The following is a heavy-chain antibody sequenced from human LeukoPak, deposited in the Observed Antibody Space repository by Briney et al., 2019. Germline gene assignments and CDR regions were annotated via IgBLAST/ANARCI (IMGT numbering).Heavy chain of an antibody. D-gene: IGHD2-15*01. CDR1: GYSFTSYW. J-gene: IGHJ4*02. CDR3: ARQPFYCSGGSCYDFDY. V-gene: IGHV5-51*01. Sequence: GESLKISCKGSGYSFTSYWIGWVRQMPGKGLEWMGIIYPGDSDTRYSPSFQAQVTISADKSISTAYLQWSSLKASDTAMYYCARQPFYCSGGSCYDFDYGGQGTLVTVSS. CDR2: IYPGDSDT.